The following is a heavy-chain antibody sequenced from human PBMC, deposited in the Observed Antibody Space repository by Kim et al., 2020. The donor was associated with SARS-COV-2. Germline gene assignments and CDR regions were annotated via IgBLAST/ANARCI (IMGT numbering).Heavy chain of an antibody. CDR2: INHSGRT. CDR3: ASSLGELYMDV. V-gene: IGHV4-34*01. CDR1: GGSFSGYY. D-gene: IGHD3-16*01. Sequence: SETLSLTCVIYGGSFSGYYWSWIRQPPGKGLEWIGEINHSGRTNYNPSLKSRVTISVDTSRNQFSLKLNSVTAADTAVYYCASSLGELYMDVWGKGTTVTVSS. J-gene: IGHJ6*04.